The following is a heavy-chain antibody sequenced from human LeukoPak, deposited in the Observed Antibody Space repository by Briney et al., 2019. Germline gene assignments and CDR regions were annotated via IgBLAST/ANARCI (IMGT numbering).Heavy chain of an antibody. CDR3: ARPGASSPGNWFAS. CDR2: IDTANGNT. J-gene: IGHJ5*01. CDR1: GYTFTNHA. V-gene: IGHV1-3*04. Sequence: ASVKVSCKASGYTFTNHAMHWVRQAPGQGLEWMGWIDTANGNTKYSQKFQGRVTITRDTSARIVYMELSSLRFEDTALYYCARPGASSPGNWFASWGQGSLVTVSS. D-gene: IGHD6-13*01.